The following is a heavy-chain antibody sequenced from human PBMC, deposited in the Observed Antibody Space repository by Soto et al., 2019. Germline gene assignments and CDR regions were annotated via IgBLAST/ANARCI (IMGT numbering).Heavy chain of an antibody. Sequence: QVQLVQSGAEVKKPGASVKVSCKASGYTFTSYAMHWVRQAPGQRLEWMGWINAGNGNTKYSQKFQGRVTITGDTSASTAYMELSSLRSEDTAVYYCASSHALYYYYGMDVWGQGTTVTVSS. CDR1: GYTFTSYA. V-gene: IGHV1-3*01. CDR2: INAGNGNT. CDR3: ASSHALYYYYGMDV. J-gene: IGHJ6*02. D-gene: IGHD2-2*01.